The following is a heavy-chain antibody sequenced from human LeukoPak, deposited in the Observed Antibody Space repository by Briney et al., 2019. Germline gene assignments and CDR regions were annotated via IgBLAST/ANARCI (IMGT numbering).Heavy chain of an antibody. Sequence: ASVKVSCKASGYTFTGYYMHWVRQAPGQGLEWMGVINPSGGSTSYAQKFQGRVTMTSDTSTSTVYMELSSLRSEDTAVYYCASNSGRYGGFGVYWGQGTLVTVSS. J-gene: IGHJ4*02. D-gene: IGHD1-26*01. CDR3: ASNSGRYGGFGVY. V-gene: IGHV1-46*01. CDR1: GYTFTGYY. CDR2: INPSGGST.